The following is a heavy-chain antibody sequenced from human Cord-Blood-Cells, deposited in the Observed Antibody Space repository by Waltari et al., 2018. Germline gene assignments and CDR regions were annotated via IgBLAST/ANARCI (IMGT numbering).Heavy chain of an antibody. CDR2: IWYDGSNK. CDR3: ARHAVAAAAYDY. Sequence: QVQLVESGGGVVQPGRSLRLSCAASGFTFSSYGMHWVRQAPGKGLEWVAVIWYDGSNKYYAASGKGRFTISRDNSKNTLYLQMNSLRAEDTAVYYCARHAVAAAAYDYWGQGTLVTVSS. V-gene: IGHV3-33*01. CDR1: GFTFSSYG. D-gene: IGHD6-13*01. J-gene: IGHJ4*02.